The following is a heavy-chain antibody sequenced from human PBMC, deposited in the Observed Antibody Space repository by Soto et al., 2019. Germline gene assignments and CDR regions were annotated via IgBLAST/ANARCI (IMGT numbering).Heavy chain of an antibody. CDR3: ARQNSYDNIWGTYRGNWFDP. V-gene: IGHV4-39*02. J-gene: IGHJ5*02. CDR1: GGSVSSXXXX. Sequence: QLXLQXXXPGLVKPSETLSLTCTVSGGSVSSXXXXXXWIRQPPGKGLEWLGTVYYSGSTYYTPSLRSRLTMSXDTXXNHXXXXXXXXXXXXTAVYYCARQNSYDNIWGTYRGNWFDPWGQGTLVTVSS. CDR2: VYYSGST. D-gene: IGHD3-16*02.